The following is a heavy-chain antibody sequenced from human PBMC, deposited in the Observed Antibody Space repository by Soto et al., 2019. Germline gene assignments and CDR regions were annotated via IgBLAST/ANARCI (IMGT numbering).Heavy chain of an antibody. J-gene: IGHJ4*02. D-gene: IGHD2-2*01. CDR2: INPSGGIT. V-gene: IGHV1-46*01. CDR1: GYSFTTVY. CDR3: ARRFCNSNSCYYFDY. Sequence: QVQLVQSGGEVKKPGASVKISCKASGYSFTTVYMHWVRQAPGQGLEWMGIINPSGGITNYAQKFQGRVTMTRETSTSTVYMELSSLRSEDTAVYYCARRFCNSNSCYYFDYWGQGTRVTVSS.